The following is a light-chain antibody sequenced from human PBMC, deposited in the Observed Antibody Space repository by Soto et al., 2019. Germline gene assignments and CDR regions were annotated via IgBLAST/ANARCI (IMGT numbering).Light chain of an antibody. CDR2: AAS. Sequence: DIQMTQSPTSLSASVGDRVTITCRASQDIRNFVAWYQQKPGKAPKLLIYAASTLQSGVPSRFSGSGSGTDFTLTINSLQPEDVATYSCQNDSSVPVFGAGTKVEIK. CDR3: QNDSSVPV. J-gene: IGKJ3*01. V-gene: IGKV1-27*01. CDR1: QDIRNF.